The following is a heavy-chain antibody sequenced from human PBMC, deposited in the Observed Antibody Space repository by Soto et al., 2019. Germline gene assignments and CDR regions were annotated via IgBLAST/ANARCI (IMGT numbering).Heavy chain of an antibody. Sequence: PGESLKISCKGSGYRFTSYWIGWVRQRPGKGLEWMGIMYPSDSAPRYSPSFQGQVTISADKSINTAYLQWSGLRASDTAIYYCARHELPTISAHFDYWGQGTLVTVSS. CDR3: ARHELPTISAHFDY. J-gene: IGHJ4*02. V-gene: IGHV5-51*01. D-gene: IGHD6-13*01. CDR2: MYPSDSAP. CDR1: GYRFTSYW.